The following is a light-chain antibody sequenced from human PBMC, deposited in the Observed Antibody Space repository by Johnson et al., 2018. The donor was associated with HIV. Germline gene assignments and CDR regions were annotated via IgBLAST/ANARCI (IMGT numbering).Light chain of an antibody. CDR3: GTWDSSLTTSYV. CDR1: SSNIGNNF. J-gene: IGLJ1*01. V-gene: IGLV1-51*01. Sequence: QSVLTQPPSVSAAPGQKVTISCSGSSSNIGNNFVSWYQQLPGTAPKLLIYDNHKRPSGIPDRFSGSKSGTSATLGITGLQTGDEADYYCGTWDSSLTTSYVFGTGTKVIVV. CDR2: DNH.